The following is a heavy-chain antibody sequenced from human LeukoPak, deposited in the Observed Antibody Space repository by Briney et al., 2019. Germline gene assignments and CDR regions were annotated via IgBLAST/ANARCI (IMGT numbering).Heavy chain of an antibody. V-gene: IGHV4-34*01. CDR2: INHSGRT. CDR1: SGSFSGYY. J-gene: IGHJ6*03. CDR3: ARRPVVVTDYYYSYYYMDV. D-gene: IGHD2-21*02. Sequence: SETLTLTCAVYSGSFSGYYWSWIRQPPGKGREWIVEINHSGRTNYNTSLKSRVTISLDTSKNQFYLKLNSVTAADTAVYFCARRPVVVTDYYYSYYYMDVWGKGTTVTVSS.